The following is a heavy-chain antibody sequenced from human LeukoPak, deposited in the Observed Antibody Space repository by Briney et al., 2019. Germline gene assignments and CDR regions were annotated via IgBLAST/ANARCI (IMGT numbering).Heavy chain of an antibody. CDR1: GGSISSYY. CDR2: IYTSGST. Sequence: SETLSLNCTVSGGSISSYYWSWIRQPAGKGLEWIGRIYTSGSTNYNPSLKSRVTMSVDTSKNQFSLKLSSVTAADTAVYYCARGVRWAPAAPNWFDPWGQGTLVTVSS. D-gene: IGHD2-2*01. CDR3: ARGVRWAPAAPNWFDP. V-gene: IGHV4-4*07. J-gene: IGHJ5*02.